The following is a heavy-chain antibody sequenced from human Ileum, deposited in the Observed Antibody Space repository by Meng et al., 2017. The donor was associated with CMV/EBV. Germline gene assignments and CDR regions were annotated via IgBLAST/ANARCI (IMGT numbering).Heavy chain of an antibody. V-gene: IGHV4-4*07. D-gene: IGHD6-13*01. Sequence: VELQESGPGLVKPSETLSLTCTVSGTSITGYYWSWIRQSAAKGLEWIGRIYTSGSTNYNPSLHSRVSMSIDTSKNQFSLKLRSVTAADTAVYYCAREGSAVHWGQGTLVTVSS. J-gene: IGHJ4*02. CDR2: IYTSGST. CDR1: GTSITGYY. CDR3: AREGSAVH.